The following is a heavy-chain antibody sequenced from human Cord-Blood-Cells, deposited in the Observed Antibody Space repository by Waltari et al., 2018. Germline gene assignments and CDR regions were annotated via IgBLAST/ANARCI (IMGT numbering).Heavy chain of an antibody. Sequence: QVQLVQSGAEVKKPGASVKVSCKASGYTFTSSSMPWVRQAPGQGLEWMGIINPSGGSTSYAQKFQGRVTMTRDTSTSTVYMELSSLRSEDTAVYYCARGFSDYWYFDLWGRGTLVTVSS. V-gene: IGHV1-46*01. J-gene: IGHJ2*01. CDR3: ARGFSDYWYFDL. D-gene: IGHD3-10*01. CDR2: INPSGGST. CDR1: GYTFTSSS.